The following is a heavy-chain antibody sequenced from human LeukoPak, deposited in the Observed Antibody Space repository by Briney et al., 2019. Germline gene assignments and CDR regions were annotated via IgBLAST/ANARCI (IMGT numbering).Heavy chain of an antibody. V-gene: IGHV3-23*01. CDR2: ISNDGGGT. D-gene: IGHD3-22*01. CDR3: AKGSSGYFFDL. CDR1: GFIFNNYG. Sequence: GGSLRLSCTASGFIFNNYGLIWVRQAPGKGLEWVSAISNDGGGTNYADFVKGRFTISRDNSKNTLFLQMNILRAEDTALYYCAKGSSGYFFDLWGQGTLVTVSS. J-gene: IGHJ4*02.